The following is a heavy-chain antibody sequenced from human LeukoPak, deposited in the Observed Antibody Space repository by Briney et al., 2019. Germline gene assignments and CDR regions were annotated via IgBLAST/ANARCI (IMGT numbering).Heavy chain of an antibody. CDR1: GFSFSDYY. D-gene: IGHD3-10*01. CDR3: VVDLSGSADY. V-gene: IGHV3-11*04. J-gene: IGHJ4*02. CDR2: IGNSGNPI. Sequence: PGGSLRLSCASSGFSFSDYYMSWIRQAPGKGLEWVSYIGNSGNPIYYADSVKGRFTISRDNAKNTLYLQMNSLRTEDSALYYCVVDLSGSADYWGQGTLVTVSS.